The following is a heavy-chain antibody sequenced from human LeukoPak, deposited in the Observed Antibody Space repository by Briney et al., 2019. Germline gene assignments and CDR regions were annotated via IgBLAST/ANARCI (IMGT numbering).Heavy chain of an antibody. CDR1: GGTFISYA. V-gene: IGHV1-18*01. J-gene: IGHJ5*02. D-gene: IGHD2-15*01. Sequence: ASVKVSCKASGGTFISYAISWVRQAPGQRLEWMGWISAYNGNTNYAQRLQGRVTMTTDTSTSTAYMELRSLRSDDTAVYYCGRLGYCSGSSCPTSYYNWFDPWGQGTLVTVSS. CDR3: GRLGYCSGSSCPTSYYNWFDP. CDR2: ISAYNGNT.